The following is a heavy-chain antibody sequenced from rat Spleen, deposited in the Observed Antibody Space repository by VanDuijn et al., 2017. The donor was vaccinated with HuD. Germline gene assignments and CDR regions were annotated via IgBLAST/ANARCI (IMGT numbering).Heavy chain of an antibody. CDR1: GFTFRNYD. Sequence: EVQLVESGGGLVQPGRSLKLSCATSGFTFRNYDMAWVRQAPTKGLEWIASISYDGSSTYYRDSVKGRFTISRDNEKSSLYLQMDSLRSGDTATYYCARREYYGYRYFDFWGPGTMVTVSS. J-gene: IGHJ1*01. V-gene: IGHV5-29*01. D-gene: IGHD1-7*01. CDR2: ISYDGSST. CDR3: ARREYYGYRYFDF.